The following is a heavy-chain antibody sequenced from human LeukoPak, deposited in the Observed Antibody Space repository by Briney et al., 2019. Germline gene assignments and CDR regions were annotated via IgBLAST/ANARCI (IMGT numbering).Heavy chain of an antibody. V-gene: IGHV5-51*01. CDR1: GYSSTSYW. J-gene: IGHJ4*02. CDR3: ARPRYSSSWYSSDY. D-gene: IGHD6-13*01. Sequence: GGSLKISCKGSGYSSTSYWIGWVRQMPGKGLEWMGIIYPGDSDTRYSPPFQGQVTISADKSISTAYLQWSSLKASDTAMYYCARPRYSSSWYSSDYWGQGTLVTVSS. CDR2: IYPGDSDT.